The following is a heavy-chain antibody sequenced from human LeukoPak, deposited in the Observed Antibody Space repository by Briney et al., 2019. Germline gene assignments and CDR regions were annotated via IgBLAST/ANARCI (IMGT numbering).Heavy chain of an antibody. J-gene: IGHJ4*02. CDR1: GFTFSNYW. V-gene: IGHV3-7*01. CDR2: IKEDGSEK. D-gene: IGHD3-16*01. Sequence: PVGSLRLSCVASGFTFSNYWMSWFRQTPRKELEWLGNIKEDGSEKYYLDSLKGRFTISRDNTHSSVFLQMNNLRAEDTAMYYCVRDYVWWTSDPDYWGQGTLVTVSS. CDR3: VRDYVWWTSDPDY.